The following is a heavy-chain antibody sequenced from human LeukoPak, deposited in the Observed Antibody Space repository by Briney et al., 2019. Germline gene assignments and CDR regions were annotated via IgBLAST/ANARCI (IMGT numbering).Heavy chain of an antibody. J-gene: IGHJ4*02. V-gene: IGHV1-2*02. D-gene: IGHD2-2*02. CDR1: GYTFTGYY. Sequence: ASVKVSCKASGYTFTGYYMHWVRQAPGQGLEWMGWINPNSGGTNYAQKFQGRVTMTRDTSISTAYMELSRLRSDDTAVYYCARARIVVVPAAIGNCWGQGTLVTVSS. CDR2: INPNSGGT. CDR3: ARARIVVVPAAIGNC.